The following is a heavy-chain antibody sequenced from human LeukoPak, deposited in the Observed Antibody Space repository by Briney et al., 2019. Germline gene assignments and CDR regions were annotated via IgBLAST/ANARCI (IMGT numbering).Heavy chain of an antibody. CDR3: ARVGATGEYYFDY. CDR2: TRSKANSYTT. CDR1: GFTFSDHY. J-gene: IGHJ4*02. V-gene: IGHV3-72*01. D-gene: IGHD1-26*01. Sequence: PGGSLRLSCAASGFTFSDHYMDWVRQAPGRGLEWVGRTRSKANSYTTEYAASVKGRFTISRDDSKNSLYLQMNSLKTEDTAVYYCARVGATGEYYFDYWGQGTLVTVSS.